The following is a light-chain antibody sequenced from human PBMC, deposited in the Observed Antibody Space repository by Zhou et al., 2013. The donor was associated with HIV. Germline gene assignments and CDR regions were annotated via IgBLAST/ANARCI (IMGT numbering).Light chain of an antibody. CDR1: QSISTY. Sequence: DIQMTQSPSSLSASVGDRVTITCRASQSISTYLNWYQQKPGKAPKRLIYTASSLQSGVPSRFSGSGSGTEFTLTISSLQAEDCATYYCLQHNSYPWTFGQGTKVEIK. V-gene: IGKV1-17*01. CDR2: TAS. CDR3: LQHNSYPWT. J-gene: IGKJ1*01.